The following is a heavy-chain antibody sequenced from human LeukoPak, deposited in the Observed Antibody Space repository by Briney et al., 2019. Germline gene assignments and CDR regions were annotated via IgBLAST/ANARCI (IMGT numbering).Heavy chain of an antibody. J-gene: IGHJ4*02. D-gene: IGHD2-2*02. CDR3: ASLIVVVPAAIESPNFDY. CDR1: GGSISSYY. CDR2: ISDIGSI. V-gene: IGHV4-4*08. Sequence: SETLSLTCTVSGGSISSYYWSWIRQPPGKGLEWIAYISDIGSINYNPSLKSRITISVDTSKNQFSLKLSSVTAADTAVYYCASLIVVVPAAIESPNFDYWGQGTLVTVSS.